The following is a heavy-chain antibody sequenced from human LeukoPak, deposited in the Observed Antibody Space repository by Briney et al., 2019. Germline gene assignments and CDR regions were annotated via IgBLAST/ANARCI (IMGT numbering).Heavy chain of an antibody. J-gene: IGHJ4*02. CDR1: GFTFSSYG. D-gene: IGHD3-22*01. CDR2: ISYDGSNK. Sequence: GGSLRLSCAASGFTFSSYGMHWVRQAPGKGLEWVAVISYDGSNKYYADSVKGRFTISRDNSKNTLYLQMNSLRAEDTAVYYCARDHYYDSSGYYSTDYFDYWGQGTLVTVSS. CDR3: ARDHYYDSSGYYSTDYFDY. V-gene: IGHV3-30*03.